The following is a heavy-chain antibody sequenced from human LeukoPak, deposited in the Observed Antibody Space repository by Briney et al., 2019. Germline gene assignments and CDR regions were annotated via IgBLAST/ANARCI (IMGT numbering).Heavy chain of an antibody. J-gene: IGHJ6*04. Sequence: SETLSLTCAVYGGSFSGYYWSWIRQPPGKGLEWIGEINHSGGTNYNPSLKSRVTISVDTSKNQFSLKLSSVTAADTAVYYCARGDRGYDILTGYYRRPGSYGMDVWGKGTTVTVSS. CDR1: GGSFSGYY. CDR2: INHSGGT. CDR3: ARGDRGYDILTGYYRRPGSYGMDV. D-gene: IGHD3-9*01. V-gene: IGHV4-34*01.